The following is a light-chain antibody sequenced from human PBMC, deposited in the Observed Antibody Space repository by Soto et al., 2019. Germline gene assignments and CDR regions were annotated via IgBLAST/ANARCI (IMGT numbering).Light chain of an antibody. J-gene: IGLJ1*01. Sequence: QSVLTQPASVSGSPGQSITISCTGTSRDVGGYDYVSWYQQHPGKAPKLLIYEVVNRPSGVSHRFAASKSGNTASLVISGLQAEDEALYYCGSYMTTTTSADPYYVFGTGTKVTVL. V-gene: IGLV2-14*01. CDR2: EVV. CDR1: SRDVGGYDY. CDR3: GSYMTTTTSADPYYV.